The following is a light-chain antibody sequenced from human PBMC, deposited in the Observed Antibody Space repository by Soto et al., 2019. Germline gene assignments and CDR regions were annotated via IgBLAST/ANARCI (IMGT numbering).Light chain of an antibody. J-gene: IGKJ1*01. V-gene: IGKV3-20*01. CDR1: QSVSSTY. CDR2: GAS. CDR3: QQYGSSRWT. Sequence: EIVLTQSPDTLSLFPGERATLSCRASQSVSSTYLAWYQQKLGQAPRLLIFGASSRATGIPDRFSGSGSGTDFTRTISRLEPEDFAVYYCQQYGSSRWTFGQGTKVEI.